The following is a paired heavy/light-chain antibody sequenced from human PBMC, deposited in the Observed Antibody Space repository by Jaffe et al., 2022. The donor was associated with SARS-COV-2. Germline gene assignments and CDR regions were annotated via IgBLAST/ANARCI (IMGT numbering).Light chain of an antibody. CDR1: SSDVGSYNR. Sequence: QSALTQPPSVSGSPGQSVTISCTGTSSDVGSYNRVSWYQQPPGTAPKLLIYEVNNRPSGVPDRFSGSKSGNTASLTISGLQAEDEADYYCSLYTNNRGVVFGGGTKLTVL. V-gene: IGLV2-18*01. CDR3: SLYTNNRGVV. CDR2: EVN. J-gene: IGLJ2*01.
Heavy chain of an antibody. J-gene: IGHJ4*02. CDR3: ARAPLIGTCDY. V-gene: IGHV4-31*03. D-gene: IGHD2-8*01. CDR2: IYYSGST. CDR1: GGSISSGGYY. Sequence: QVQLQESGPGLVKPSQTLSLTCSVSGGSISSGGYYWSWIRQHPGKGLEWIGYIYYSGSTYYNPSLKSRVTISADTSKNQFSLKLSSVTAADTAVYYCARAPLIGTCDYWGQGILVTVSS.